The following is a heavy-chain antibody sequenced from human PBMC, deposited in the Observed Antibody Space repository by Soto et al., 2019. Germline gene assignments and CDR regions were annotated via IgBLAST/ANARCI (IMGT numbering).Heavy chain of an antibody. V-gene: IGHV1-8*01. CDR2: MNPNSGYT. Sequence: ASVKVSCKASGYTFASHEINWVRQAAGQGFEWMGWMNPNSGYTGYAQRFQGRVTMTRKTSINTAFMELSSLRSEDSAVYYCARRVVDSSDTSGFYTFDYWGQGTLVTVSS. CDR3: ARRVVDSSDTSGFYTFDY. D-gene: IGHD3-22*01. J-gene: IGHJ4*02. CDR1: GYTFASHE.